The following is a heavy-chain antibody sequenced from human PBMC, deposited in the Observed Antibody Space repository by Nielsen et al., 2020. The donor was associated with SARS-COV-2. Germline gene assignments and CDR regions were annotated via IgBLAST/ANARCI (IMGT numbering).Heavy chain of an antibody. Sequence: SETLSLTCAVYGGSFSGYYWSWIRQPPGKGLEWIGEINHSGSTNYNPSLQSRVTISVDTSKNQFSLKLSSVTAADTAVYYCATLNWGFGAFDIWGQGTMVTVSS. CDR1: GGSFSGYY. V-gene: IGHV4-34*01. J-gene: IGHJ3*02. D-gene: IGHD7-27*01. CDR2: INHSGST. CDR3: ATLNWGFGAFDI.